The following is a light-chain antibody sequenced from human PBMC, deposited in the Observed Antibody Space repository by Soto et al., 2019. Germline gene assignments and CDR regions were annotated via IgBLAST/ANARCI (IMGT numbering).Light chain of an antibody. V-gene: IGKV3-20*01. J-gene: IGKJ3*01. CDR2: AES. CDR1: QSIDVGH. Sequence: EVVLTQSPATLSLSPGARATLSCRASQSIDVGHLAWYQHKGGQAPRLLIHAESTRALGVPDRFSGSGFGTAYGHIIDRLEPEDFALYYCQLYGGSPPRGTFGPGTRV. CDR3: QLYGGSPPRGT.